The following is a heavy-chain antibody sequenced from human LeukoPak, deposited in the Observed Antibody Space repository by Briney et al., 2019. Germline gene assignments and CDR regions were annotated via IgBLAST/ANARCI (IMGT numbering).Heavy chain of an antibody. CDR2: IKQDGSEK. CDR1: GFTFSSYW. J-gene: IGHJ4*02. Sequence: GGSLRLSCAASGFTFSSYWMSWVRQAPGKGLEWVANIKQDGSEKYYVDSVKGRFTISRDNAKNSLYLQMNSLRAEDTAVYYCARDFSGGWPLMSYWGQGTLVTVSS. CDR3: ARDFSGGWPLMSY. D-gene: IGHD6-19*01. V-gene: IGHV3-7*01.